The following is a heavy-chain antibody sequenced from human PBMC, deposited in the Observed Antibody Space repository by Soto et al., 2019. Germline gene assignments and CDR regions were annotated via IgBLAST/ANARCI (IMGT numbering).Heavy chain of an antibody. J-gene: IGHJ5*02. CDR1: GGTFSSYA. D-gene: IGHD3-22*01. CDR3: ARVRGDSSGPPQVLDP. CDR2: IIPIFGTA. V-gene: IGHV1-69*13. Sequence: SVKVSCKASGGTFSSYAISWVRQAPGQGLEWMGGIIPIFGTANYAQKFQGRVTITADESTSTAYMELSSLRSEDTAVYYCARVRGDSSGPPQVLDPWGQGTLVTVSS.